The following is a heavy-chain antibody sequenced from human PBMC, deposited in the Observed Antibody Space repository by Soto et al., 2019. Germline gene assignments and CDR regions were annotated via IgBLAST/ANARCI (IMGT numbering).Heavy chain of an antibody. V-gene: IGHV1-3*01. J-gene: IGHJ4*02. CDR2: IIAGNGNT. CDR1: GYTFTNYA. CDR3: AREGYCSSTSCFDY. D-gene: IGHD2-2*01. Sequence: ASVKVSCKASGYTFTNYAMHWVRQAPGQRLEWMGWIIAGNGNTKYSQKFQGRVTITRDTSASTAYMELRSLRSADTAVYYCAREGYCSSTSCFDYWGQGTLVTVSS.